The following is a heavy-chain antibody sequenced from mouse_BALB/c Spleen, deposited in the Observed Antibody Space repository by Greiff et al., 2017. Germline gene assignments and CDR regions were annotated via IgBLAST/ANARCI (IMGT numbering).Heavy chain of an antibody. J-gene: IGHJ2*01. CDR1: GFNIKDTY. D-gene: IGHD2-14*01. CDR2: IDPANGNT. V-gene: IGHV14-3*02. CDR3: ARGYYRYDDYFDY. Sequence: VQLQQSGAELVKPGASVKLSCTASGFNIKDTYMHWVKQRPEQGLEWIGRIDPANGNTKYDPKFQGKATITADTSSNTAYLQLSSLTSEDTAVYYCARGYYRYDDYFDYWGQGTTLTVSA.